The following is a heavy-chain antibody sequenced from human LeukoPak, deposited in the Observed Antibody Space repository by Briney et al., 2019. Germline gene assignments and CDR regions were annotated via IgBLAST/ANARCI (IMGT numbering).Heavy chain of an antibody. CDR3: ASRSLGTVAFDY. CDR1: GGSISSYY. V-gene: IGHV4-59*01. J-gene: IGHJ4*02. D-gene: IGHD6-19*01. Sequence: SETLSLTVTVAGGSISSYYWSWIRQPPGKGLGWIGYIYYSGSTNNNPSLKSRVTIPVDTSKSQVSLELSSVTAADTAVYYCASRSLGTVAFDYWGQGTLVTVSS. CDR2: IYYSGST.